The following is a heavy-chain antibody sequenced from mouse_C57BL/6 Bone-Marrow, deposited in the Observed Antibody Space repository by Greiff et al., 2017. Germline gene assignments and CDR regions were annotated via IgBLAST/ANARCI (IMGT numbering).Heavy chain of an antibody. CDR1: GYTFTNYW. CDR3: ARKDYGSSYDYFDY. D-gene: IGHD1-1*01. J-gene: IGHJ2*01. Sequence: QVQLKQSGAELVRPGTSVKMSCKASGYTFTNYWIGWAKQRPGHGLEWIGDIYPGGGYTNYNEKFKGKATLTADKSSSTAYMQFSSLTSEDSAIYYCARKDYGSSYDYFDYWGQGTTLTVSS. CDR2: IYPGGGYT. V-gene: IGHV1-63*01.